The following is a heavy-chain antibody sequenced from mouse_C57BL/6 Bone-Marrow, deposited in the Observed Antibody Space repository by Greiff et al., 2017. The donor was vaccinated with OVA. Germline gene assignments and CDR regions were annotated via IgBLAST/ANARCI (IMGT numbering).Heavy chain of an antibody. CDR1: GFNIKDDY. J-gene: IGHJ4*01. Sequence: VQLQQSGAELVRPGASVKLSCTASGFNIKDDYMHWVKQRPEQGLEWIGWIDPENGDTEYASKFQGKATITADTSSNTAYLQLSSLTSEDTAVYYCTTPSLLRGYYYAMDYWGQGTSVTVSS. V-gene: IGHV14-4*01. D-gene: IGHD1-2*01. CDR3: TTPSLLRGYYYAMDY. CDR2: IDPENGDT.